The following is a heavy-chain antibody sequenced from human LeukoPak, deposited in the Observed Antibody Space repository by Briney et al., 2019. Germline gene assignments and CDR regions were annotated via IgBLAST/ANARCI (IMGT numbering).Heavy chain of an antibody. J-gene: IGHJ4*02. D-gene: IGHD6-6*01. CDR1: GGSISSGSYY. CDR2: IYTSGST. Sequence: SPSQTLSLTCTVSGGSISSGSYYWSWIRQPAGKGLEWIGRIYTSGSTNYNPSLKSRVTISVDTSKNQFSLKLSSVTAADTAVYYCAREGIAARYFDYWGQGTLVTVSS. V-gene: IGHV4-61*02. CDR3: AREGIAARYFDY.